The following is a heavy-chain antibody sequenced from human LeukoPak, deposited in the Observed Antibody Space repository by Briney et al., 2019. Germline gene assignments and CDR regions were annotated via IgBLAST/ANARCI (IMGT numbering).Heavy chain of an antibody. CDR3: ARDPPYYYGSGSYNYYYYYMDV. Sequence: GGSLRLSCVTSGFSFSNFWMNWVRQAPGKGLEWVANIKGDGSEKYYADSVKGRFTISRDNAKNSLYLQMNSLRAEDTAVYYCARDPPYYYGSGSYNYYYYYMDVWGKGTTVTVSS. J-gene: IGHJ6*03. CDR2: IKGDGSEK. V-gene: IGHV3-7*01. CDR1: GFSFSNFW. D-gene: IGHD3-10*01.